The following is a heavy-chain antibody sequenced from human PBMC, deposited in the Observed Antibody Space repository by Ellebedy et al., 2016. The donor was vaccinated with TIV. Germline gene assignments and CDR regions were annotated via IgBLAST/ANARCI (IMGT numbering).Heavy chain of an antibody. D-gene: IGHD4-17*01. CDR3: ARKVPAPTTVPPNWYFDL. CDR1: GFTFSSYT. J-gene: IGHJ2*01. CDR2: ISGSSTCI. V-gene: IGHV3-21*01. Sequence: PGGSLRLSCAASGFTFSSYTMNWVRQAPGKGLEWVSSISGSSTCIYYADSVKGRFAISRDNAKNSLYLQMNSLRAEDTAVYYCARKVPAPTTVPPNWYFDLWGRGTLVTVSS.